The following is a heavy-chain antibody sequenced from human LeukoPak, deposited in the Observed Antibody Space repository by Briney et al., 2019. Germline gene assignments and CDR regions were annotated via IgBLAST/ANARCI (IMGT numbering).Heavy chain of an antibody. CDR2: VKQDGSEK. Sequence: PGGSLRLSCAASGFTFSNYWMSWVRQAPGKGLEWVASVKQDGSEKNYVDSVKGRFTISRDNAKNSLYLQMNSLRAEDTAVHYCMRGRVPAYWGQGTLVTVSS. J-gene: IGHJ4*02. V-gene: IGHV3-7*03. CDR1: GFTFSNYW. CDR3: MRGRVPAY. D-gene: IGHD2-2*01.